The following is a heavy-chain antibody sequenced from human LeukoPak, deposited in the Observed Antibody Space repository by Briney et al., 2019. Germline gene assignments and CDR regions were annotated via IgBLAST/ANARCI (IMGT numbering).Heavy chain of an antibody. J-gene: IGHJ6*03. CDR2: ITTNGGST. CDR1: GFTFSNYA. D-gene: IGHD5-24*01. Sequence: PGGSLRLSCAASGFTFSNYAIHWVRQAPGKGLEYVSAITTNGGSTYYANSVKGRFTISRDNSKNTLYLQMGSLRAEDMAVYYCARGEEGDGSYYYMDVWGKGTTVTVSS. V-gene: IGHV3-64*01. CDR3: ARGEEGDGSYYYMDV.